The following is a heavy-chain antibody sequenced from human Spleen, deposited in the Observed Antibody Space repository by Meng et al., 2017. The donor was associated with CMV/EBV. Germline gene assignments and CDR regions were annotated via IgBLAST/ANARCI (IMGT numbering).Heavy chain of an antibody. V-gene: IGHV3-23*01. CDR1: GFTFSSYA. Sequence: GESLKISCAASGFTFSSYAMSWVRQAPGKGLEWVSAISGSGGSTYYADSVKGRFTISRDNSKNTLYLQMNSLRAEDTAVYYCARDLLYGEGWFDPWGQGNLVTVSS. CDR3: ARDLLYGEGWFDP. J-gene: IGHJ5*02. CDR2: ISGSGGST. D-gene: IGHD4-17*01.